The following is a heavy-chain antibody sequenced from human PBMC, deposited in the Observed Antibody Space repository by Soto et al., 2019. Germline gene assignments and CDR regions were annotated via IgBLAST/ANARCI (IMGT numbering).Heavy chain of an antibody. V-gene: IGHV3-33*01. J-gene: IGHJ6*02. CDR3: ARGYYDFWSGQRWHSYYYGMDV. D-gene: IGHD3-3*01. Sequence: GGSLRLSCAASGFTFSSYGMHWVRQAPGKGLEWVAVIWYDGSNKYYADSVKGRFTISRDNSKNTLYLQMNSLRAEDTAVYYCARGYYDFWSGQRWHSYYYGMDVWGQGTTVTVSS. CDR1: GFTFSSYG. CDR2: IWYDGSNK.